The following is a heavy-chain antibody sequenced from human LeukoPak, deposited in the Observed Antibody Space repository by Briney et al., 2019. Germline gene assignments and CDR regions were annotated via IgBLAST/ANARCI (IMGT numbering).Heavy chain of an antibody. CDR2: IWSDGSDK. CDR1: GFTFSHYG. J-gene: IGHJ1*01. Sequence: GGSLRLSCAASGFTFSHYGMHWVRQTPGAGLEWVAVIWSDGSDKYYAKSVKGRFTISRDNSKNPLFLQMNSLRAEDTAVYYCAKDAQRGFDYSNSLQNWGQGILVTVSS. CDR3: AKDAQRGFDYSNSLQN. V-gene: IGHV3-33*06. D-gene: IGHD4-11*01.